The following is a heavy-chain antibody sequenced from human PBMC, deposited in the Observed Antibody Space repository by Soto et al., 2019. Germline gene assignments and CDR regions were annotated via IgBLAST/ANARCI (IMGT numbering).Heavy chain of an antibody. V-gene: IGHV1-69*01. CDR2: IIPIFGTA. Sequence: QVQLVQSGAEVKKPGSSVKVSCKASGGTFSSYAISWVRQSPGQGLEWMGGIIPIFGTANYAQKFQDRVTITADASTRTSYMELSSLRSEDTAVYYCARSPTGYCSSTSCRKGYYYYGIDVWGQGTTVTVSS. CDR1: GGTFSSYA. J-gene: IGHJ6*02. D-gene: IGHD2-2*01. CDR3: ARSPTGYCSSTSCRKGYYYYGIDV.